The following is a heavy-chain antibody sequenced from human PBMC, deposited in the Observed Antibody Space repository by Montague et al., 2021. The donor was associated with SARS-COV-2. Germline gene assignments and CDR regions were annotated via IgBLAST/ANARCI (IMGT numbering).Heavy chain of an antibody. CDR1: GDSISSTDHY. CDR2: IFYSGST. J-gene: IGHJ4*02. Sequence: SETLSLTCTVTGDSISSTDHYWAWMRQPPGKGLEWIASIFYSGSTYYNPPLKSRVTISVDTSKNLFSLQLNSVTPADTSVYYCARHLRVGSRWNGFEADYWGQGALVSVSS. V-gene: IGHV4-39*01. CDR3: ARHLRVGSRWNGFEADY. D-gene: IGHD6-13*01.